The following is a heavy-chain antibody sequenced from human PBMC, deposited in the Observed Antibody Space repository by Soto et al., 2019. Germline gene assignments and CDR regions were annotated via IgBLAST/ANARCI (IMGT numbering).Heavy chain of an antibody. Sequence: SETLSLTCTFSGGSIISSSYWGWIRQPPGKGLEWIGSIYSIGSTYYNPSLKSRVTISVDTSKNQFSLKLSSVTAADTAVYYCRRSSRYSTDVWGQGTTVTVSS. V-gene: IGHV4-39*01. CDR1: GGSIISSSY. CDR2: IYSIGST. CDR3: RRSSRYSTDV. D-gene: IGHD6-13*01. J-gene: IGHJ6*02.